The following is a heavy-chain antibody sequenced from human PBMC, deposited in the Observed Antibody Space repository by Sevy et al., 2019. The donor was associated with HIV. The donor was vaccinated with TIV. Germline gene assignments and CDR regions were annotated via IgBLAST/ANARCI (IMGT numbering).Heavy chain of an antibody. Sequence: GGSLRLSCAASGFTFSGSAMHWVRQASGKGLEWVGRIRSKANSYATAYAASVKGRLTISRDDSKNTAYLQMNSLKTEDTALYYCTRLGRYYDRLGGVDVWGQGTTVTVSS. D-gene: IGHD3-22*01. CDR2: IRSKANSYAT. J-gene: IGHJ6*02. V-gene: IGHV3-73*01. CDR1: GFTFSGSA. CDR3: TRLGRYYDRLGGVDV.